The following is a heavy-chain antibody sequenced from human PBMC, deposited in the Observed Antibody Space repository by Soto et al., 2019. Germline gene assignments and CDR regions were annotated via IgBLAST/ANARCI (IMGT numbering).Heavy chain of an antibody. CDR2: LFYSGST. V-gene: IGHV4-39*01. CDR1: GGSINSLDYYY. D-gene: IGHD3-22*01. CDR3: ARTGNYDESGPISSPDH. Sequence: QLRLQESGPRLVKPSETLSLTCTVSGGSINSLDYYYWGWIRQPPGKGREWLGILFYSGSTYYNPSLKSRLTVSVDTSKNQFSLKLSSVTAADTAVYYCARTGNYDESGPISSPDHWGKGTLVTVSS. J-gene: IGHJ1*01.